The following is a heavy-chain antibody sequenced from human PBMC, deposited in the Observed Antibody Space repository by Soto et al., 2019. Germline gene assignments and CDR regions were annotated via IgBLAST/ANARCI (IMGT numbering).Heavy chain of an antibody. J-gene: IGHJ4*02. CDR1: GFAFSGSA. CDR2: IRSKANSYAT. Sequence: PAGSLRLSVASSGFAFSGSAMHCVRQASGKGLEWFGRIRSKANSYATAYAASVKGRFTISRDDSKNTAYLQMNSLKTEDTAVYYCTSSEYYYDSSGYYHHVDYWGQGTLVNVS. D-gene: IGHD3-22*01. CDR3: TSSEYYYDSSGYYHHVDY. V-gene: IGHV3-73*01.